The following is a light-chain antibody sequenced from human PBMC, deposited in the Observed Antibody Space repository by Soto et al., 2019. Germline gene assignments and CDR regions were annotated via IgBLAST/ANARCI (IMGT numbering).Light chain of an antibody. CDR1: SGYSNYK. CDR3: GADHGSGSKFSVV. J-gene: IGLJ2*01. CDR2: VGTGGIVG. V-gene: IGLV9-49*01. Sequence: QSVLTQPPSASASLGASVTLTCTLSSGYSNYKVDWYQQRPGKGPRFVMRVGTGGIVGSKGDGIPDRFSVLGSGLNRYLTIKNIQEEDESDYHCGADHGSGSKFSVVFGGGTKVTVL.